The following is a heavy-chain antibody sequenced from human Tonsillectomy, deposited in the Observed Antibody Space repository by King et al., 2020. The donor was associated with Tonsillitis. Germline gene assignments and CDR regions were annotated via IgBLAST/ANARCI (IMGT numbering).Heavy chain of an antibody. CDR3: ARREVGLSNAFDI. CDR1: GGSISSGDYY. CDR2: IYYSGST. V-gene: IGHV4-30-4*01. J-gene: IGHJ3*02. Sequence: VQLQESGPGLVKPSQTLSLTCTVSGGSISSGDYYWSWIRQPPGKGLEWIGYIYYSGSTYYNPSLKSRGTISVDTSKNQISLELSSVTAADTAVYYCARREVGLSNAFDIWGQGTMVTVSS. D-gene: IGHD1-26*01.